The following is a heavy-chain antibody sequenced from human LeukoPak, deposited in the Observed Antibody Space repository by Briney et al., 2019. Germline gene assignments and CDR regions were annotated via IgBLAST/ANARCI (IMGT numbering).Heavy chain of an antibody. D-gene: IGHD3-9*01. CDR3: ARHLRAYILTGYYSIDY. J-gene: IGHJ4*02. CDR1: GGSISSFY. V-gene: IGHV4-59*08. Sequence: SETLSLTCTVSGGSISSFYWNWIRQPPGKGLEWLGYIYYSGSSNYNPSLKSRITISVDTSKNQFSLKLSSVTAADTAVYYCARHLRAYILTGYYSIDYWGQGTLVTVSS. CDR2: IYYSGSS.